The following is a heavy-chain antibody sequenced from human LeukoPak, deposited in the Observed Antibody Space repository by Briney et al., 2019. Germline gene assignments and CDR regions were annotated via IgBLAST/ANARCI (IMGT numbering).Heavy chain of an antibody. D-gene: IGHD2-15*01. CDR1: GGSISTSSYY. CDR3: ARGTPPYCSGGSCYYPYFDY. Sequence: SETLSLTCTVSGGSISTSSYYWGWVRQPPGKGLEWIGNIFYSGSTYYSPSLKSRVTISLDTSKNQFSLKLSSVTAADTAVYYCARGTPPYCSGGSCYYPYFDYWGQGTLVTVSS. V-gene: IGHV4-39*01. CDR2: IFYSGST. J-gene: IGHJ4*02.